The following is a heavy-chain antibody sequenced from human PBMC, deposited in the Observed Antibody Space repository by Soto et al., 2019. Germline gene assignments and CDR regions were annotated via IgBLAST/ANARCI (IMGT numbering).Heavy chain of an antibody. D-gene: IGHD2-8*01. V-gene: IGHV1-2*04. CDR3: ARGHSTDCSNGVCSFFYNHEMDV. J-gene: IGHJ6*02. Sequence: ASVKVSCKASGYSFTDYHIHWVRQAPGQGLEWLGRINPKSGGTSTAQKFQDWVTMTRDRSISTVYMELTRLRSDDTAVYFCARGHSTDCSNGVCSFFYNHEMDVWGQGXTVTVYS. CDR2: INPKSGGT. CDR1: GYSFTDYH.